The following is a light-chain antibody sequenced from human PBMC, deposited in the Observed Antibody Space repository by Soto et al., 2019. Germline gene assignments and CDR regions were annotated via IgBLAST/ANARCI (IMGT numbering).Light chain of an antibody. CDR2: DAF. Sequence: DIQMTQSPPTLSASVGDRVTITCRASQSVDNWLAWYQQKPGKAPELLIYDAFSLKSGVSSRFSGSRSGTEFALTISGLQPDDSATYYCQQYDSPPPTFGQGTKVDIK. J-gene: IGKJ1*01. V-gene: IGKV1-5*01. CDR3: QQYDSPPPT. CDR1: QSVDNW.